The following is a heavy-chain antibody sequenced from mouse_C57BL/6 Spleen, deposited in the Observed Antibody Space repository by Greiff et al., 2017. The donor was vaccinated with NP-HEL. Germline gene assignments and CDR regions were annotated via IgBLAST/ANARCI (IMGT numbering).Heavy chain of an antibody. J-gene: IGHJ4*01. CDR1: GYAFSSSW. V-gene: IGHV1-82*01. D-gene: IGHD1-1*01. Sequence: QVQLQQSGPELVKPGASVKISCKASGYAFSSSWMNWVKQRPGKGLEWIGRIYPGDGDTNYNGKFKGKATLTADKSSSTAYMQLSSLTSEDSAVYFCARGRGSSPYAMDYWGQGTSVTVSS. CDR3: ARGRGSSPYAMDY. CDR2: IYPGDGDT.